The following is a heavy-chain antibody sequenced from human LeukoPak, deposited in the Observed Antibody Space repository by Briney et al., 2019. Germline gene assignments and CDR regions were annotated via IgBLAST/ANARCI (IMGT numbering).Heavy chain of an antibody. CDR3: VKGFVHPTYSFDY. J-gene: IGHJ4*02. Sequence: PGGSLRLSCAASGFTFSNYAMMWVRQAPGKRLEWISSITGSGDGTYYADSVRGRFTISRDNSENTLYLQVNSLRVEDTAVYFCVKGFVHPTYSFDYWGQGTLVTVSS. D-gene: IGHD3-10*01. CDR2: ITGSGDGT. CDR1: GFTFSNYA. V-gene: IGHV3-23*01.